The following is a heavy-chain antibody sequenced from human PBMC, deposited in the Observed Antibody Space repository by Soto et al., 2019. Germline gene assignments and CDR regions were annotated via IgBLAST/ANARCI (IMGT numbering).Heavy chain of an antibody. CDR1: GGSFSGYY. J-gene: IGHJ3*02. CDR3: APLRWEGDAFDI. D-gene: IGHD1-26*01. V-gene: IGHV4-34*01. CDR2: INHSGST. Sequence: SETLSLTCAVYGGSFSGYYWSWIRQPPGKGLEWIGEINHSGSTHYNPSLKSRVNISVDTSKNQFSLKLSSVTAADTAVYYCAPLRWEGDAFDIWGQGTMVTVSS.